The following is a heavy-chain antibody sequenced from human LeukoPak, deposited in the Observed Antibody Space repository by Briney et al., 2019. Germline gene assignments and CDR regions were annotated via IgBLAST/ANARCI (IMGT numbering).Heavy chain of an antibody. D-gene: IGHD6-19*01. CDR1: GGSFSAYY. CDR2: IYYSGST. CDR3: ARHPSAVAGKTFDC. Sequence: SETLSLTCAVYGGSFSAYYWTWIRQSPGKGLEWIGYIYYSGSTNYNPSLKSRVIISVDTSKNQFSLKLSSVTAADTAVYYCARHPSAVAGKTFDCWGQGTLVTVSS. J-gene: IGHJ4*02. V-gene: IGHV4-59*08.